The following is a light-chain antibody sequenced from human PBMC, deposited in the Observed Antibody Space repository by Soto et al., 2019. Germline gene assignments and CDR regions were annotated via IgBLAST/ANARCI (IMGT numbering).Light chain of an antibody. Sequence: QSALTQPASVSGSRGQSITISCTGTSSDVGGYNYVCWYQQHPGKAPKLIIYDVTSRPSGVSDRFSGSKSGNTASLSISGLQAEDEADYYCSSYTSSSTVVFGGGTKLTVL. CDR1: SSDVGGYNY. V-gene: IGLV2-14*01. J-gene: IGLJ2*01. CDR2: DVT. CDR3: SSYTSSSTVV.